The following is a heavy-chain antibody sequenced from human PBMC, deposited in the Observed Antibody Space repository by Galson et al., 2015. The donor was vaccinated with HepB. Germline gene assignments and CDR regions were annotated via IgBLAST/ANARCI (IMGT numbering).Heavy chain of an antibody. D-gene: IGHD6-13*01. CDR1: GFTFNSYA. CDR2: ISGSGGST. CDR3: AKDGEAAAPSPRYFDY. V-gene: IGHV3-23*01. J-gene: IGHJ4*01. Sequence: SLRLSCAASGFTFNSYAMSWVRQAPGKGLEWVSAISGSGGSTYYADSVKGRFTISRDNSKNTLYLQMSSLRAEDTAVYYCAKDGEAAAPSPRYFDYWGQGTLVTVSS.